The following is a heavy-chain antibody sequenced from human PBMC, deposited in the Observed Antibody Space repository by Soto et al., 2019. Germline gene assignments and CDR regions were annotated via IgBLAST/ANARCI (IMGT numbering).Heavy chain of an antibody. Sequence: PSETLSLTCTVSGGYISSYYWCWTRQPAGKGLEWIGRFYPSGKTNYNPSLQSRPTMSADTSRNQFSLNLTSVTAADTAVYYCARCGLDYGMDVWGQGTTVTVSS. CDR3: ARCGLDYGMDV. CDR1: GGYISSYY. D-gene: IGHD3-16*01. CDR2: FYPSGKT. J-gene: IGHJ6*02. V-gene: IGHV4-4*07.